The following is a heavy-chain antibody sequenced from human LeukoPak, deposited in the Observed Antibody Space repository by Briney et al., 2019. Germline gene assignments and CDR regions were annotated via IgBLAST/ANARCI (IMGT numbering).Heavy chain of an antibody. CDR1: GYTFTGYY. D-gene: IGHD2-15*01. J-gene: IGHJ6*02. Sequence: ASVKVSCKASGYTFTGYYMHWVPQAPGQGLEWMGWINPNSGGTNYAQKFQGGVTMTRDTSISTAYMELSRLRSDDTAVYYCARGCSGGSCQYYYGMDVWGQGTTVTVSS. CDR2: INPNSGGT. CDR3: ARGCSGGSCQYYYGMDV. V-gene: IGHV1-2*02.